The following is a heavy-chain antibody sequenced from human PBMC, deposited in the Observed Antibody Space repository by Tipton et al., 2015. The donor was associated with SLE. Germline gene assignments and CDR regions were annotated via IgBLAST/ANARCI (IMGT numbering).Heavy chain of an antibody. Sequence: TLSLTCVVSGYSIRSDYYWGWIRQPPGKGLEWIGSIFHSGRTYYNPSLKSRVTISVDTSKNQFSLKLNSVTAADTAGYYWARDPSPYDFWGGYYPKDAFGIWGQGTMVTVSS. V-gene: IGHV4-38-2*01. D-gene: IGHD3-3*01. CDR1: GYSIRSDYY. CDR2: IFHSGRT. CDR3: ARDPSPYDFWGGYYPKDAFGI. J-gene: IGHJ3*02.